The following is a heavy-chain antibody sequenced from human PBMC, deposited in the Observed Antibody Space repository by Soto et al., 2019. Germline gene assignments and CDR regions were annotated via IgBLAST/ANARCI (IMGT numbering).Heavy chain of an antibody. J-gene: IGHJ4*02. CDR2: IDNSGST. V-gene: IGHV4-4*07. CDR1: GGSISNYF. D-gene: IGHD3-3*01. CDR3: ARGGQDFWSGSFDY. Sequence: QGQLQESGPGLVKPSETLSLTCTVSGGSISNYFCNWIRQPAGKGLEWIGRIDNSGSTNYNPSLNSRITRSAETSRNQFSLKLNSVTAADTAVYYCARGGQDFWSGSFDYWGQGALVTVSS.